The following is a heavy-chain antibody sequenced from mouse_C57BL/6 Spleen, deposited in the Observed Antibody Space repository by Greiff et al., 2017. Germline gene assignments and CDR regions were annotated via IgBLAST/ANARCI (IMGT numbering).Heavy chain of an antibody. V-gene: IGHV1-64*01. Sequence: QVQLKQPGAELVKPGASVKLSCKASGYTFTSYWMHWVKQRPGQGLEWIGMIHPTSGSTNYNEKFKSKATLTVDKSSSTAYMQLSSLTSEDSAVYYCARLDGYDGGAYWGQGTLVTVSA. J-gene: IGHJ3*01. CDR1: GYTFTSYW. CDR3: ARLDGYDGGAY. D-gene: IGHD2-2*01. CDR2: IHPTSGST.